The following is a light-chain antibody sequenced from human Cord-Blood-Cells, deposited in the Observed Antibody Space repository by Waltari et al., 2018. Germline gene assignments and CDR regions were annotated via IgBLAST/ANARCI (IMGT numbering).Light chain of an antibody. CDR1: QSISSY. CDR2: AGS. V-gene: IGKV1-39*01. Sequence: DIQMTQSPSSLSASVGDRVNITCRASQSISSYLNWYQQKPGKAPKLLIYAGSNLQSGVPSRFSGSGSGTDFTLTISSLQPEDFATYYCQQSYSTPFTFGPGTKVDIK. CDR3: QQSYSTPFT. J-gene: IGKJ3*01.